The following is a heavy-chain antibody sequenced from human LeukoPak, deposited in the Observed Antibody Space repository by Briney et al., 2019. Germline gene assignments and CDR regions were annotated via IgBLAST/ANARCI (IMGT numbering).Heavy chain of an antibody. Sequence: SETLSLTCTVSGGSISSSSYYWGWIRQPPGKGLEWIGSIYYSGRTYYNPSLKSRVTISVDTSKNQFSLKLSSVTAADTAVYYCARLEVAGINDYWGQGTLVTVSS. D-gene: IGHD6-19*01. V-gene: IGHV4-39*01. CDR2: IYYSGRT. CDR1: GGSISSSSYY. J-gene: IGHJ4*02. CDR3: ARLEVAGINDY.